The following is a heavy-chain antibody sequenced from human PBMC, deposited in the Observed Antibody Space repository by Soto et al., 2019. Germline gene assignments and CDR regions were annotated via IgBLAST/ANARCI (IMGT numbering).Heavy chain of an antibody. CDR2: IYYSGST. CDR1: GGSISSYY. V-gene: IGHV4-59*01. D-gene: IGHD2-2*01. J-gene: IGHJ5*02. Sequence: QVQLQESGPGLVKPSETLSLTCTVSGGSISSYYWSWIRQPPGKGLGWIGYIYYSGSTNYNPALQSRVTISVDTSKNQFSLKRGAVTAADTVVYYCARIQIVLVASASSSFWFAPWGQGPLVTVSS. CDR3: ARIQIVLVASASSSFWFAP.